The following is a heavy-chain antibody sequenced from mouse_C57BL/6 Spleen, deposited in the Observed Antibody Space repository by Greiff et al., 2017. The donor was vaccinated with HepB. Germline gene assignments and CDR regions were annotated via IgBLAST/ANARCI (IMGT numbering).Heavy chain of an antibody. CDR2: INPNNGGT. D-gene: IGHD1-1*01. CDR3: ERSDYYGSSGFAY. J-gene: IGHJ3*01. V-gene: IGHV1-26*01. CDR1: GYTFTDYY. Sequence: EVQLQQSGPELVKPGASVKISCTASGYTFTDYYMNWVKQSHGKSLEWIGDINPNNGGTSYNQKFKGKATLTVDKSSSTAYMELRSLTSEDSAVYYCERSDYYGSSGFAYWGQGTLVTVSA.